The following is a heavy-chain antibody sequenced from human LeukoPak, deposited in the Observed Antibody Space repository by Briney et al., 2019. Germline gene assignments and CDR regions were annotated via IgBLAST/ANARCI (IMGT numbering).Heavy chain of an antibody. Sequence: GASVKVSCKASGGTFSSYAISWVRQAPGQGLEWMGGIIPIFGTANYAQKFQGRVTITADESTSTAYMELSSLRSEDTAVYYCARDRSPYSSSSYYYYGMDVWGQGTTVTVSS. CDR3: ARDRSPYSSSSYYYYGMDV. CDR1: GGTFSSYA. D-gene: IGHD6-6*01. CDR2: IIPIFGTA. J-gene: IGHJ6*02. V-gene: IGHV1-69*13.